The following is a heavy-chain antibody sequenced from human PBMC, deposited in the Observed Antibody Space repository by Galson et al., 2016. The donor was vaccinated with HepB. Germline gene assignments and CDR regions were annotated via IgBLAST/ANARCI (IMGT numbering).Heavy chain of an antibody. CDR1: GFIFTDYW. D-gene: IGHD2-21*02. J-gene: IGHJ4*02. Sequence: SCAASGFIFTDYWMYWVRQVPGKGLVWVSRINTDGSNTRYADSVKGRFTISRDNTKSTLYLEMNSLRAEDTAVYYCGRASYCGRGCYYHFDSWGQGTLVTVSS. V-gene: IGHV3-74*01. CDR3: GRASYCGRGCYYHFDS. CDR2: INTDGSNT.